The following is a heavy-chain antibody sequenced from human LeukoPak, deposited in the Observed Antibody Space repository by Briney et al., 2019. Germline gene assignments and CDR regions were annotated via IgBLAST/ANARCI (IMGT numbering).Heavy chain of an antibody. D-gene: IGHD3-3*01. J-gene: IGHJ5*02. V-gene: IGHV4-61*02. Sequence: SETLSLTCTVSGGSISSGSYYWSWIRQPAGMGLEWIGRIYTSGSTNYNPSLKSRVTISVDTSKNQFSLKLSAVTAADTAVYYCARDILVPDFWSGQIDPWGQGTLVTVSS. CDR3: ARDILVPDFWSGQIDP. CDR1: GGSISSGSYY. CDR2: IYTSGST.